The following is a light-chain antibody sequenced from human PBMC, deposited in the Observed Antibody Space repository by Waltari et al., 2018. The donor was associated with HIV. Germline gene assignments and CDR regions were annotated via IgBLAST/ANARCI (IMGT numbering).Light chain of an antibody. V-gene: IGLV3-10*01. CDR1: ALPKKY. CDR2: EDS. CDR3: YSTDSSGNHRV. J-gene: IGLJ3*02. Sequence: SYELTQPPSVSVSPGQTARITCSGAALPKKYAYWYQQKSGRAPVLVIYEDSKRPSGIPERFSGSSSGTMATLTISGAQVDDEADYYCYSTDSSGNHRVFGGGTKLTVL.